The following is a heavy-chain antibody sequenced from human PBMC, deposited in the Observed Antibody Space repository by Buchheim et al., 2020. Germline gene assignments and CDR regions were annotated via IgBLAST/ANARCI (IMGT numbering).Heavy chain of an antibody. CDR1: GFTFSNHW. CDR3: VRGRGQLDYYYYYMDV. CDR2: IMSDGSGT. Sequence: EVQLVESGGGLVQPGGSLRLSCAASGFTFSNHWMHWVRQGPGKGLLWVSRIMSDGSGTTYADSVKGRFTISRDNAKNTLYLQMNSLRAEDTAVYYCVRGRGQLDYYYYYMDVWGKGTT. D-gene: IGHD6-6*01. V-gene: IGHV3-74*03. J-gene: IGHJ6*03.